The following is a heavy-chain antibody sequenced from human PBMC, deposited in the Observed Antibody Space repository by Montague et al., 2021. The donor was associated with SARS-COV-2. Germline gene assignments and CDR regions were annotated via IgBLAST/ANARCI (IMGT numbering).Heavy chain of an antibody. D-gene: IGHD2-15*01. Sequence: SETLSLTCDVSGGSVYSNADHLNSDYWAWVRQSPGRGLEWIGSVXXRGQTWQNPSFRGRLTMSVDTSKNSVSLRLTSVTAADTAMYYCTGQRWRGRFDPWDLGTLVIVSS. CDR2: VXXRGQT. CDR1: GGSVYSNADHLNSDY. V-gene: IGHV4-39*01. J-gene: IGHJ5*02. CDR3: TGQRWRGRFDP.